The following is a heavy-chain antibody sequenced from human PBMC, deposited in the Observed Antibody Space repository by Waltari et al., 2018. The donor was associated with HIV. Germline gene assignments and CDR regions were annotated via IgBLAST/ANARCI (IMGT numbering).Heavy chain of an antibody. D-gene: IGHD2-8*02. CDR3: ARGEGGDIVPVRFDP. J-gene: IGHJ5*02. CDR1: GGSLSGYY. V-gene: IGHV4-34*01. Sequence: QVQLQQWGAGLLKPSETLSLTCPAYGGSLSGYYWSWIRQPPGKGLEWIGEINHSGSTNYNPSLKSRVTISVDTSKNQFSLKLSSVTAADTAVYYCARGEGGDIVPVRFDPWGQGTLVTVSS. CDR2: INHSGST.